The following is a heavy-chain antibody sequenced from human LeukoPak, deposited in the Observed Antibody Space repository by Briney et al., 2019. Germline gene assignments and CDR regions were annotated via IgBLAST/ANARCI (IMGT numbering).Heavy chain of an antibody. CDR2: INPNSGGT. D-gene: IGHD3-9*01. V-gene: IGHV1-2*02. CDR3: ARASYYDILTGSNWFDP. J-gene: IGHJ5*02. Sequence: ASVKVSCKASGYTFTGYYMHWVRQAPGQGLEWMGWINPNSGGTNYAQKFQGRVTMTRDTSISTAYMELSRLRSDDTAVYYCARASYYDILTGSNWFDPWAREPWSPSPQ. CDR1: GYTFTGYY.